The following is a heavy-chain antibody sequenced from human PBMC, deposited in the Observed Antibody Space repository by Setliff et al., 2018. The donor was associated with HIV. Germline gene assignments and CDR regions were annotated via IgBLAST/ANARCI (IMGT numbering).Heavy chain of an antibody. J-gene: IGHJ2*01. CDR3: ARALGSRYNWNYRYWYFDL. V-gene: IGHV4-34*01. D-gene: IGHD1-7*01. CDR1: GRSFSGYY. Sequence: SETLSLTCAVYGRSFSGYYWNWIRQSPGKGLEWIGEINHSGGTNYNPSLKSRVTMSIDTSKNQFSLKLSSVTAADTAVYYCARALGSRYNWNYRYWYFDLWGRGTLVTVSS. CDR2: INHSGGT.